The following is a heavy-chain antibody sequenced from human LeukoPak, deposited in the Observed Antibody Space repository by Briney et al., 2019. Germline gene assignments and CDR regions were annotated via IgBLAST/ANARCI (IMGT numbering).Heavy chain of an antibody. J-gene: IGHJ5*02. V-gene: IGHV5-51*01. CDR2: IYPGDSDT. CDR3: ARQDRITIFGVIGSWFDP. CDR1: GYSFTSYW. Sequence: GESLQISCKGSGYSFTSYWIGWVRQMPGKGLEWMGIIYPGDSDTRYSPSFQGQVTISADKSVYTAYLQWSSLRASDTAMYYCARQDRITIFGVIGSWFDPWGQGTLVTVSS. D-gene: IGHD3-3*01.